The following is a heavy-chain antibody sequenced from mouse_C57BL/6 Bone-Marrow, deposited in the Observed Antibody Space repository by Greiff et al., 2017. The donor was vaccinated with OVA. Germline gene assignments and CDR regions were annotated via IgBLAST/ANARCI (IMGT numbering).Heavy chain of an antibody. CDR1: GYTFTSYW. Sequence: QVQLQQSGPELVKPGASVKLSCKASGYTFTSYWMHWVKQRPGQGLEWIGNINPSNGGTNYNEKFKSKATLTVDKSSSTAYMQLSSLTSEDSAVYYCAREGEYYGNYERYFDVWGTGTTVTVSS. CDR2: INPSNGGT. D-gene: IGHD2-1*01. V-gene: IGHV1-53*01. CDR3: AREGEYYGNYERYFDV. J-gene: IGHJ1*03.